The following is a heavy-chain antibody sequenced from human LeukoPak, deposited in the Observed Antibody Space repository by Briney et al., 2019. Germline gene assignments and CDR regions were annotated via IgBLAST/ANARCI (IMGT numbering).Heavy chain of an antibody. Sequence: GGSLRLSCAASGFTFSSYWMSWVRQAPGKGLEWVSAISGSGGSTYYADSVKGRFTISRDNSKNTLYLQMNSLRAEDTAVYYCAKDLCSSTSCYQNYFDYWGQGTLVTVSS. V-gene: IGHV3-23*01. D-gene: IGHD2-2*01. CDR2: ISGSGGST. CDR3: AKDLCSSTSCYQNYFDY. J-gene: IGHJ4*02. CDR1: GFTFSSYW.